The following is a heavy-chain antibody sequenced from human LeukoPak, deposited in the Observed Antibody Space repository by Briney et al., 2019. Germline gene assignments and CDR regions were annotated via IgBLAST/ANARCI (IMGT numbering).Heavy chain of an antibody. D-gene: IGHD4-11*01. J-gene: IGHJ4*02. Sequence: GASVKVSCKASGYTFTGYYMHWVRQATGQGLEWMGWMNPNSGNTGYAQKFQGRVTITRNTSISTAYMELSSLRSEDTAVYYCARGHSNYLYWGQGTLVTVSS. CDR3: ARGHSNYLY. CDR1: GYTFTGYY. CDR2: MNPNSGNT. V-gene: IGHV1-8*03.